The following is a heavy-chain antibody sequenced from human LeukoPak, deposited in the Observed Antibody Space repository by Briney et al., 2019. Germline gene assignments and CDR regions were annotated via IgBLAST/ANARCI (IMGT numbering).Heavy chain of an antibody. CDR2: ISSSSSYI. CDR1: GFTFSSYS. D-gene: IGHD6-6*01. CDR3: ARDAGAYSSSSPGNY. V-gene: IGHV3-21*01. Sequence: PGGSLRLSCAASGFTFSSYSMNWVRQAPGKGLEWVSSISSSSSYIYYADSVKGRFTISRDDAKNSLYLQMNSLRAEDTAVYYCARDAGAYSSSSPGNYWGQGTLVTVSS. J-gene: IGHJ4*02.